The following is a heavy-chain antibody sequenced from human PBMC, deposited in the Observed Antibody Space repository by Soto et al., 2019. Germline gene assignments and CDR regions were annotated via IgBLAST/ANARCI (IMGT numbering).Heavy chain of an antibody. CDR2: IYWDDDK. Sequence: QITLKESGPTLVKPTQTLTLTCTFSAFSLSTGGVGVGWIRQPPGKALEWLALIYWDDDKRYSPSLRSRLTITKDTSKNQVFLTVTNMDPVDTATYYCIQSRCGGDCLQSYASYYYYGMDVWGQGTTVTVSS. J-gene: IGHJ6*02. CDR1: AFSLSTGGVG. CDR3: IQSRCGGDCLQSYASYYYYGMDV. V-gene: IGHV2-5*02. D-gene: IGHD2-21*02.